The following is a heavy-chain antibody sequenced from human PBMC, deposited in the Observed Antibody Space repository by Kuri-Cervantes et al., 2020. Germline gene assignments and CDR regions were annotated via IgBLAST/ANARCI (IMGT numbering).Heavy chain of an antibody. V-gene: IGHV3-53*01. CDR3: ARAAIVGATKGYFDY. CDR2: IYSDGST. D-gene: IGHD1-26*01. J-gene: IGHJ4*02. CDR1: GFTVSSNY. Sequence: GGSLRLSCAASGFTVSSNYMSWVRQTPGRGLEWVSFIYSDGSTYYADSVKGRFTISRDNSKNMLFLQMNSLRGEDTAMYYCARAAIVGATKGYFDYWGQGTLVTVSS.